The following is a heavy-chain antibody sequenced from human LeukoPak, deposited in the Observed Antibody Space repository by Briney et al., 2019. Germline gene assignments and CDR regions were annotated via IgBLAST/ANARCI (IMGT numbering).Heavy chain of an antibody. CDR2: IKQDGSEK. CDR3: TRSDCSGGGCYSVRAFDI. Sequence: GGSLRLSCAASGFTFSIYWMSWVRQAPGKGLEWVADIKQDGSEKYYVGSVKGRFTISRDNAKNSLYLQMNSLRAEDRAVYYCTRSDCSGGGCYSVRAFDIWGQGTMVAVSS. V-gene: IGHV3-7*01. J-gene: IGHJ3*02. CDR1: GFTFSIYW. D-gene: IGHD2-15*01.